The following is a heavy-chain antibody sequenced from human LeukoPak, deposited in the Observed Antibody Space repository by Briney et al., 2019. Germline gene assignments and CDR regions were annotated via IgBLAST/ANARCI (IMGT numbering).Heavy chain of an antibody. V-gene: IGHV3-7*01. J-gene: IGHJ4*02. CDR3: ARVLGGSGSYSYFDY. Sequence: GGSLRLSCAASGFTFTNYWMSWDRQAPGKGLELVANIKQDRSEKYYVDSVKGRFTISRDSAKNSLFLQMNSLRAEDTAVYYCARVLGGSGSYSYFDYWGQGTLVTVSS. CDR2: IKQDRSEK. D-gene: IGHD3-10*01. CDR1: GFTFTNYW.